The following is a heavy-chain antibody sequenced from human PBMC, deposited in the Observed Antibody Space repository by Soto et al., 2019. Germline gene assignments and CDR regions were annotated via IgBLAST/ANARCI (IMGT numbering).Heavy chain of an antibody. CDR1: GFTFSNCG. Sequence: GGSLRLSCAASGFTFSNCGMNWVRQTPGKGLEWVSYISDSGATKHYADSVKGRFAISRDNGKDSLYLQMNSLRDEDTAVYFCARCSRNSCYSYGVDVWGQGATVTVSS. CDR3: ARCSRNSCYSYGVDV. V-gene: IGHV3-48*02. D-gene: IGHD2-15*01. J-gene: IGHJ6*02. CDR2: ISDSGATK.